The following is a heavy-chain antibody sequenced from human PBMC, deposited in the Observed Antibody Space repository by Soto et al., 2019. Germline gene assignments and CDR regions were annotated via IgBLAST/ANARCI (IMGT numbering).Heavy chain of an antibody. J-gene: IGHJ4*02. CDR1: GGSITRRSSY. CDR2: FYDGNT. Sequence: SETLSLTCIVSGGSITRRSSYWAWIRQPPGKGLEWVGTFYDGNTYHNPSLRSRITIAVDTSKNQFSLKSNSVAAADTAFYYCATTRGLAVGGSFDYWGQGMLVTVSS. CDR3: ATTRGLAVGGSFDY. D-gene: IGHD3-10*01. V-gene: IGHV4-39*01.